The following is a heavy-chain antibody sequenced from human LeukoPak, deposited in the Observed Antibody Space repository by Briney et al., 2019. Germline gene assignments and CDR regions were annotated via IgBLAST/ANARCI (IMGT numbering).Heavy chain of an antibody. CDR1: GFTFTSSA. CDR3: ARDASGYGGNFGYYYYGMDV. Sequence: SVKVSCKASGFTFTSSAMQWVRQARGQRLEWIGWIVVGSGNTNYAQKFQERVTITRDMSTSTAYMELSSLRSEDTAVYYCARDASGYGGNFGYYYYGMDVWGQGTTVTVSS. CDR2: IVVGSGNT. V-gene: IGHV1-58*02. J-gene: IGHJ6*02. D-gene: IGHD4-23*01.